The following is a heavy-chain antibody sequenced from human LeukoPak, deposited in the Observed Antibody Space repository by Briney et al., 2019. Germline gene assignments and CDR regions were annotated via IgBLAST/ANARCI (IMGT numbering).Heavy chain of an antibody. CDR1: GFIFSTYW. CDR3: VPQEDCSRTTCQFDY. D-gene: IGHD2-2*01. J-gene: IGHJ4*02. CDR2: TNSDGSSI. V-gene: IGHV3-74*01. Sequence: PGGSLRLSCAASGFIFSTYWMHRVRQAPGKGLVWVSRTNSDGSSISYADSVKGRFTISRDNAKNTLYLQMNNLRPEDTAVYYCVPQEDCSRTTCQFDYWGQGTLVTVSS.